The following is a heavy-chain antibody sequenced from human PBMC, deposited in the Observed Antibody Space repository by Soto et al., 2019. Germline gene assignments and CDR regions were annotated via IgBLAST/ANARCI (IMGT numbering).Heavy chain of an antibody. CDR2: INHSGST. J-gene: IGHJ4*02. CDR3: ARDKITGLFDY. V-gene: IGHV4-34*01. D-gene: IGHD2-8*02. CDR1: GGSFSGYY. Sequence: QVRLQPWGAGLLKPSETMSLTCAVYGGSFSGYYWTWIRQTPGTGLEWIGEINHSGSTNYNPSLKSRVTISVDTSKNQFSLKLTSVPAADTAVYYCARDKITGLFDYWGQGTLVTVSS.